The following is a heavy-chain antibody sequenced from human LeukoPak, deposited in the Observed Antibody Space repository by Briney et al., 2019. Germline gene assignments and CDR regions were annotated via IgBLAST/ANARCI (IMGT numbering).Heavy chain of an antibody. CDR1: GYTFTSYY. J-gene: IGHJ4*02. V-gene: IGHV1-46*01. CDR3: ASFSTTGIQYYFDY. Sequence: ASVKVSCKASGYTFTSYYMHWVRQAPGQGLEWMGIINPSGGSTSYAQKFQGRVTMTRDTSISTAYMELSRLRSDDTAVYYCASFSTTGIQYYFDYWGQGTLVTVSS. D-gene: IGHD3-9*01. CDR2: INPSGGST.